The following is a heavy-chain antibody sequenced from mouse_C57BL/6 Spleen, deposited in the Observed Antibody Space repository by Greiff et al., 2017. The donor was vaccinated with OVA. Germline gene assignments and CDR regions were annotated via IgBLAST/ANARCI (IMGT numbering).Heavy chain of an antibody. J-gene: IGHJ2*01. Sequence: QVQLQQSGPELVKPGASVKLSCKASGYTFTSYDINWVKQRPGQGLEWIGWIYPRDGSTKYNEKFKGKATLTVDTSSSTAYMELHSLTSEDSAVYFCARGGVYYYGSSSDYWGQGTTLTVSS. CDR3: ARGGVYYYGSSSDY. CDR2: IYPRDGST. V-gene: IGHV1-85*01. D-gene: IGHD1-1*01. CDR1: GYTFTSYD.